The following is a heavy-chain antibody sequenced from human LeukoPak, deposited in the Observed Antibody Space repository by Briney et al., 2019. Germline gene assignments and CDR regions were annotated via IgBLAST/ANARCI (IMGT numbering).Heavy chain of an antibody. D-gene: IGHD2-2*02. CDR2: INHSGST. CDR3: ARRRTTTCYTLVCFYYHCIDV. V-gene: IGHV4-34*01. CDR1: GGSFSGFY. Sequence: SETLSLTCAVYGGSFSGFYWSWIRQPPGKGLEWIGEINHSGSTNYSPSLKSRVAMSVDTYKNQFSLQLSSVTAADTAVYYRARRRTTTCYTLVCFYYHCIDVWRNATTVTVSS. J-gene: IGHJ6*03.